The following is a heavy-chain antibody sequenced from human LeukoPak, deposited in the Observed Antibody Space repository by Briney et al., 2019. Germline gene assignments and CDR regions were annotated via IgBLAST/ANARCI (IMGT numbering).Heavy chain of an antibody. V-gene: IGHV3-74*01. CDR2: INSDGTST. CDR3: ARDVILTGYSNDY. CDR1: GFTFSSYW. D-gene: IGHD3-9*01. J-gene: IGHJ4*02. Sequence: GGSLRLSCAASGFTFSSYWMHWVRQAPGKGLMWVSRINSDGTSTTYADSVKGRFTISRDNAKNTLYLQMNSLRAEDTAVYYCARDVILTGYSNDYWGQGTLVTVSS.